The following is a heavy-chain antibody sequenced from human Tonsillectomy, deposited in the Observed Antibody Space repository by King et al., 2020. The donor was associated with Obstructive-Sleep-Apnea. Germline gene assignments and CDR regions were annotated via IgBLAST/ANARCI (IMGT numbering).Heavy chain of an antibody. D-gene: IGHD3-9*01. Sequence: VQLVESGGGLVKPGGSLRLSCAASGFTFSSYSMNWVRQAPGKGLEWVSSISSSSSYIYYADSVKGRFTISRDNAKNSLYLQMNSLRAEDTAVYYCARSPREGLRYSVDYWGQGTLVTVSS. CDR2: ISSSSSYI. CDR1: GFTFSSYS. V-gene: IGHV3-21*01. CDR3: ARSPREGLRYSVDY. J-gene: IGHJ4*02.